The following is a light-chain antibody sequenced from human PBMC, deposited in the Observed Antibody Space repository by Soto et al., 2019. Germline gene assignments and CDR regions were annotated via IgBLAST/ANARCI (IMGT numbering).Light chain of an antibody. J-gene: IGLJ2*01. CDR3: SSYRNTNTLVV. Sequence: QSALTQPASVSGSPGQSITISCTGTTSDVGDYKYVSWYQQHPGKAPKLMIYDVRNRPSGVSNRISGSKSGNTASLTISGLQPGDEADYYCSSYRNTNTLVVLGGGTKLTVL. CDR2: DVR. V-gene: IGLV2-14*01. CDR1: TSDVGDYKY.